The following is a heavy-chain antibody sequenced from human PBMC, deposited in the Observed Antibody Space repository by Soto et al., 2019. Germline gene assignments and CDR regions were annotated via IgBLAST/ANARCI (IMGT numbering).Heavy chain of an antibody. D-gene: IGHD3-22*01. CDR3: ARHDSSGYYFFDY. J-gene: IGHJ4*02. Sequence: QITLKESGPTLVKPTQTLTLTCTFSGFSLSTSGVGVGWIRQPPGKALEWLALIYWDDDKRDSPSLKSRLTXTXDXXKNQVLLTMTKMDPADTATYYCARHDSSGYYFFDYWGQGTLVTFAS. CDR1: GFSLSTSGVG. CDR2: IYWDDDK. V-gene: IGHV2-5*02.